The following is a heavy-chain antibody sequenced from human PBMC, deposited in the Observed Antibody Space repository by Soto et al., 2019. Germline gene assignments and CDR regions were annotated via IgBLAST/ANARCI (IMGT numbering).Heavy chain of an antibody. J-gene: IGHJ4*02. D-gene: IGHD2-15*01. CDR1: GSTFSTYG. CDR2: IIPIFGTA. CDR3: ARGPGCSGGSCYPYYFDY. V-gene: IGHV1-69*12. Sequence: QVQLVQSGAEVKKPGSSVKVSCKASGSTFSTYGISWVRQAPGQGLEWMGGIIPIFGTANYAQKFQRRVTINADESTTTAYMELSSLRSEDTAVYYCARGPGCSGGSCYPYYFDYWGQGTLVTVSS.